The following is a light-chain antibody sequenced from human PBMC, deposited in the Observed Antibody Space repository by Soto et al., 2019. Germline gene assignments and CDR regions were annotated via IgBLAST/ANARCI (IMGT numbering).Light chain of an antibody. CDR2: EXX. CDR1: SSDVGGYNY. V-gene: IGLV2-14*01. CDR3: SSYTSSSTHWV. J-gene: IGLJ3*02. Sequence: QSALTQPASVSGSPGQSITISCTGTSSDVGGYNYVSWYQQHPGKAPKFMIYEXXNRPSGXXXXFSGSKSGNTASLTTSGLQAEDEADYYCSSYTSSSTHWVFGGGTKLTVL.